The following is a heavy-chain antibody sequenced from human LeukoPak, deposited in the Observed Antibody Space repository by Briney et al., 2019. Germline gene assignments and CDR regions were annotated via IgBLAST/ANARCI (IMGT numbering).Heavy chain of an antibody. CDR3: ARDSPSEWSFRVHYYGMDV. J-gene: IGHJ6*02. CDR1: GFTFSRYW. CDR2: IKQVGSEK. D-gene: IGHD3-3*01. V-gene: IGHV3-7*01. Sequence: GGSLRLSCAASGFTFSRYWMTWVRQAPGKGLEWVANIKQVGSEKYYVDSVKGRFTISRDNAKNSMYLQMNSLRAEDTAVYYCARDSPSEWSFRVHYYGMDVWGQGTTVTVSS.